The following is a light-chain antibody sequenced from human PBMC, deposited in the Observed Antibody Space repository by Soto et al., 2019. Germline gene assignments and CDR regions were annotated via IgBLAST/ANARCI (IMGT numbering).Light chain of an antibody. J-gene: IGKJ4*01. CDR3: QQYDYLPLT. V-gene: IGKV1-33*01. CDR1: QDITNY. CDR2: DAS. Sequence: DIQMTQSPSSLSASVGDRVTITCQASQDITNYLNWYQQKPGKAPQLLIYDASNLETGVPSRFSGRGSGTDFTFTISSLQPEDIATYYCQQYDYLPLTFGGGTKVEIE.